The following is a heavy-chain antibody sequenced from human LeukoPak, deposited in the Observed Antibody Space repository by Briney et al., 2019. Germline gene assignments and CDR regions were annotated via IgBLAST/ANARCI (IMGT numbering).Heavy chain of an antibody. J-gene: IGHJ6*03. CDR1: GFTFSSYA. Sequence: GGSLRLSCAASGFTFSSYAMHWDRQAPGKGLEYVSAISSNGGSTYYANSVKGRFTISRDNSKNTLYLQMGSLRAEDMAVYYCARDRSRYYMDVWGKGTTVTVSS. CDR3: ARDRSRYYMDV. D-gene: IGHD2-15*01. V-gene: IGHV3-64*01. CDR2: ISSNGGST.